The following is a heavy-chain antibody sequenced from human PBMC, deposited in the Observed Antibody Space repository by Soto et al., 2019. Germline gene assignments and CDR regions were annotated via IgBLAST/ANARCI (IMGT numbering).Heavy chain of an antibody. J-gene: IGHJ4*02. CDR2: VYHSGTT. Sequence: TSETLSLTCTVSGGSISTYYWTWIRQSPGKGPEWIGYVYHSGTTNYNPSLKSRVTISVDRSKNQFSLKLSSVTAADTAVYYCASSHAGAHITAAVHWGQGTLVTVSS. V-gene: IGHV4-59*12. CDR1: GGSISTYY. D-gene: IGHD6-13*01. CDR3: ASSHAGAHITAAVH.